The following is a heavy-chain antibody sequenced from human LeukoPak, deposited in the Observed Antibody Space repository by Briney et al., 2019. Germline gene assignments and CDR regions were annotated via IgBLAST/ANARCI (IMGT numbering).Heavy chain of an antibody. D-gene: IGHD5-18*01. V-gene: IGHV4-34*01. CDR1: GGSFSTYY. J-gene: IGHJ4*02. Sequence: LETLSLTCAVYGGSFSTYYWSWIRQPPGKGLEWIGEINHSGSTNYNPSLKSRVTISVDTSKNQFSLKLSSVTAADTAVYYCARDEGYSYGYFDYWGQGTLVTVSS. CDR3: ARDEGYSYGYFDY. CDR2: INHSGST.